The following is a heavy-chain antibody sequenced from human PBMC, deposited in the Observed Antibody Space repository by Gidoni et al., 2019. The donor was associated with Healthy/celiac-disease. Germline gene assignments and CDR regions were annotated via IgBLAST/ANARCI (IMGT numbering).Heavy chain of an antibody. CDR1: GFTVISNY. CDR3: ARFLGSGTLGGMDV. D-gene: IGHD3-10*01. J-gene: IGHJ6*02. Sequence: EVQLVESGGGLIQPGGSLRLSCAASGFTVISNYMSWVRQAPGKGLEWVSVIYSGGSTYYADSVKGRFTISRDNSKNTLYLQMNSLRAEDTAVYYCARFLGSGTLGGMDVWGQGTTVTVSS. V-gene: IGHV3-53*01. CDR2: IYSGGST.